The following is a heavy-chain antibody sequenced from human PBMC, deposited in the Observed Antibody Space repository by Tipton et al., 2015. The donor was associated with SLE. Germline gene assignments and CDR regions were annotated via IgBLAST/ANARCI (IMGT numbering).Heavy chain of an antibody. CDR2: INHSGST. V-gene: IGHV4-34*01. CDR3: ARGSIDFWSGPWYLDH. CDR1: GGSFSGYY. Sequence: TLSLTCAVYGGSFSGYYWNWIRQPPGKGLEWIGEINHSGSTNYHPSLKSRVTISVDTSKNQFSLKLSSVTAADTAVYYCARGSIDFWSGPWYLDHWGRGTPVTVSS. D-gene: IGHD3-3*01. J-gene: IGHJ2*01.